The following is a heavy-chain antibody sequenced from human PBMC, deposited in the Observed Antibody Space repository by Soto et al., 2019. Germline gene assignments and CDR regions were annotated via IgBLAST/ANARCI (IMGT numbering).Heavy chain of an antibody. D-gene: IGHD5-12*01. CDR1: GGSMSSSSYY. CDR3: ARLGDGYPSDY. J-gene: IGHJ4*02. CDR2: IYYSGST. Sequence: LYLTCTVSGGSMSSSSYYWGWIRQPPGKGLEWIGSIYYSGSTYYNPSLKSRVTISVDTSKNQFSLKLSSVTAADTAVYYCARLGDGYPSDYWGQGTLVTGSS. V-gene: IGHV4-39*01.